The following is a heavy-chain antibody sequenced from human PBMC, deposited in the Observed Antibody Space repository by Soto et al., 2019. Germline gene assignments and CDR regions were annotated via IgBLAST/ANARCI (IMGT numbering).Heavy chain of an antibody. Sequence: QITLRESGPTLVKSTQTLTLTCTFSGFSLRNGGVGVGWIRQPPGKALEWVALIYWNDDKRYSPSLKSRLTITKDTSKTQVVLTMTNVDPVNTATYYCAHKLDTADSFGPWGQGTPVTVSS. J-gene: IGHJ5*02. CDR3: AHKLDTADSFGP. D-gene: IGHD5-18*01. CDR2: IYWNDDK. V-gene: IGHV2-5*01. CDR1: GFSLRNGGVG.